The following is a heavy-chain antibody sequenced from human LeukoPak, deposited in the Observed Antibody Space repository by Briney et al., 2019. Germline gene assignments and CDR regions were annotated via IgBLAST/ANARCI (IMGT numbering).Heavy chain of an antibody. Sequence: PSETLSPTCTVSGGSISSYYWTWIRQPPGKELEWIGYIDYNKSTKYNPSLKSRVTISVDTSKNRFSLKLSSVTAADTAVYYCARGRITIFGVVIPHFDHWGQGTLVTVST. CDR3: ARGRITIFGVVIPHFDH. J-gene: IGHJ4*02. CDR2: IDYNKST. CDR1: GGSISSYY. D-gene: IGHD3-3*01. V-gene: IGHV4-59*01.